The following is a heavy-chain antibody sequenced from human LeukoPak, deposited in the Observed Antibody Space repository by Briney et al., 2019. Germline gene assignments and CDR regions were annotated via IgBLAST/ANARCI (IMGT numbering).Heavy chain of an antibody. CDR3: VKGILWFGELLH. Sequence: PGGSLRLSCSASGFTFSGYAMHWVRQAPGKGLEYVSAISSIGGSTYYADSVKGRFTISRDNSKNTLYLQMSSLRAEDTAVYYCVKGILWFGELLHWGQGTLVTVSS. J-gene: IGHJ4*02. CDR2: ISSIGGST. CDR1: GFTFSGYA. V-gene: IGHV3-64D*06. D-gene: IGHD3-10*01.